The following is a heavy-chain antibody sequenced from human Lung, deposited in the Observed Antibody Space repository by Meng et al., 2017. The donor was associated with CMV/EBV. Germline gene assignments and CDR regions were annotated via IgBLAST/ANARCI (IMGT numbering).Heavy chain of an antibody. CDR2: IRHSGDIT. Sequence: SXTXSLXXGIYGGSLSGYYWRWIRQTPGKGLEWIGEIRHSGDITNYNPSLKSRVTISIDTSKKQFSLKLSAVTAADTAVYYCARQYSSSYYSDYWGQGTLVTVSS. J-gene: IGHJ4*02. D-gene: IGHD6-6*01. CDR1: GGSLSGYY. CDR3: ARQYSSSYYSDY. V-gene: IGHV4-34*01.